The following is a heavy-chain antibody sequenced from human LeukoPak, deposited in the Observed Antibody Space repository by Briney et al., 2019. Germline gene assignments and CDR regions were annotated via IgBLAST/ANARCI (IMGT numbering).Heavy chain of an antibody. J-gene: IGHJ4*02. Sequence: GGSLRLSCAASGFTFGSYWVHWIRQAPGKGLVWVSRINSDGSSTNYADSVKGRFTVSRDNAKNTLYLQMNSLRAEDAAVYYCARSTYGSSSAFDYWGQGTLVTVSS. D-gene: IGHD6-6*01. CDR3: ARSTYGSSSAFDY. V-gene: IGHV3-74*01. CDR2: INSDGSST. CDR1: GFTFGSYW.